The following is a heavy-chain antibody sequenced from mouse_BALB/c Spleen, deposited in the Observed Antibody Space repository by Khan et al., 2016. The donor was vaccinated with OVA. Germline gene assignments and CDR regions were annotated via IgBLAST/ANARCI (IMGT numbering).Heavy chain of an antibody. V-gene: IGHV3-2*02. CDR2: ISDSGNT. CDR3: ARVYGGDFDY. CDR1: GYSITSDYA. D-gene: IGHD2-10*02. J-gene: IGHJ2*01. Sequence: EVQLQESGPGLVKPSQSLSLTCTVTGYSITSDYAWYWIRQFPGNKLEWMGYISDSGNTNYNPSLKSRITITRDTSKNQFFLQLNSVTTEDTATYYCARVYGGDFDYWGQGTTLTVSS.